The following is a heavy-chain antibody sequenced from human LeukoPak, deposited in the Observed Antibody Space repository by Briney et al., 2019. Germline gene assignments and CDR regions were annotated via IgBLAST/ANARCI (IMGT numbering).Heavy chain of an antibody. V-gene: IGHV1-18*01. CDR2: ISAYNGNT. CDR1: GYTFTSYA. CDR3: ASEYKYDSSGANAFDI. J-gene: IGHJ3*02. Sequence: ASVKVSCKASGYTFTSYAISWVRQAPGQGLEWMGWISAYNGNTHYAQKVQDRVTMTTDTSTSTAYMELSSLRSADTAVYYCASEYKYDSSGANAFDIWGQGTMVTVSS. D-gene: IGHD3-22*01.